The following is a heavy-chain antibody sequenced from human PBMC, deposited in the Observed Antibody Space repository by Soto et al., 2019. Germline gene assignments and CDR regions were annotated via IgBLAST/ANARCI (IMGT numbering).Heavy chain of an antibody. J-gene: IGHJ5*02. D-gene: IGHD3-22*01. CDR1: GYTFTSYA. Sequence: ASVKVCCKASGYTFTSYASKWVRQAPGQGLEWMGWINTNTGNPTYAQGFTGRFVFSLDTSVSTAYLQICSLKAEDTAVYYCARSYYYDSSGLSGWWFDPWGQGTLVTVSS. CDR3: ARSYYYDSSGLSGWWFDP. V-gene: IGHV7-4-1*01. CDR2: INTNTGNP.